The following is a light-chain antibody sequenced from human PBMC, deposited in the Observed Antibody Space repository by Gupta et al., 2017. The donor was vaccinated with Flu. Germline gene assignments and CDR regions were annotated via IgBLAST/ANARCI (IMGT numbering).Light chain of an antibody. CDR1: QSISSW. CDR3: QQYNSYSIT. V-gene: IGKV1-5*03. J-gene: IGKJ5*01. Sequence: ASXGDRVTITCRASQSISSWLAWYQQKPGKAPNLLIYKTSSLESGVPSRFSGSGSGTEFTLTISSLQPDDFATYYCQQYNSYSITFGQGTRLEIK. CDR2: KTS.